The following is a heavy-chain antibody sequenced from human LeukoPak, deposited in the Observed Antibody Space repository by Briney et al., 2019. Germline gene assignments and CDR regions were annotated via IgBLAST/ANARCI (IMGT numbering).Heavy chain of an antibody. V-gene: IGHV4-59*01. Sequence: SETLSLTCTVSGGSISSYYWSWIRQPPGKGLEWIGYIYSSGSINYNPSLKSRVTISVDTSKNQFSLKLRSVTAADTAVYYCARGRDSRGYQFMGFDSWGQGNLVTVSS. CDR3: ARGRDSRGYQFMGFDS. CDR2: IYSSGSI. CDR1: GGSISSYY. J-gene: IGHJ4*02. D-gene: IGHD3-22*01.